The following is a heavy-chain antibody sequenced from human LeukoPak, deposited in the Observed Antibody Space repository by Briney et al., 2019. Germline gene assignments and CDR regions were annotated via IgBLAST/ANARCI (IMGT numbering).Heavy chain of an antibody. CDR1: GFTFHDAC. V-gene: IGHV3-15*01. CDR2: IKSSTDGGTT. CDR3: ATDKPSYASGRNL. J-gene: IGHJ5*02. D-gene: IGHD3-10*01. Sequence: GGSLRLSCAASGFTFHDACMAWVRQAPGKGLEWVGRIKSSTDGGTTFYATPVKDRFTISRDDSKNTLYLQMNSLKTEDTAFYYCATDKPSYASGRNLWGQGTLVTVSS.